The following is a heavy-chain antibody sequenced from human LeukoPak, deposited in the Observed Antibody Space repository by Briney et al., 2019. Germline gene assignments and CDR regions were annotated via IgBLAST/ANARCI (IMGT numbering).Heavy chain of an antibody. J-gene: IGHJ3*02. D-gene: IGHD2-2*01. CDR1: GFTFSSYW. CDR2: INSDGSST. V-gene: IGHV3-74*01. CDR3: ARALVVPAAMDAFDI. Sequence: GGPLRLSCAASGFTFSSYWMHWVRQAPGKGLVWVSRINSDGSSTSYADSVKGRFTISRDNAKNTLYLQMNSLRAEDTAVYYCARALVVPAAMDAFDIWGQGTMVTVSS.